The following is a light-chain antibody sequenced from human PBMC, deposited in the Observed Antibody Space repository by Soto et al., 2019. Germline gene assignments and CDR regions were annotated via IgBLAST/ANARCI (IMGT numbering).Light chain of an antibody. CDR3: QHYSRSPRT. CDR2: GAS. Sequence: ELVLTQSPGTLSLSPGERATLSCRASQSVSSSYLAWYQQKPGQAPRLLIYGASSRATGIPDRFSGSESGTDFTLTIGRLEPEDSAVYYCQHYSRSPRTFGQGTKVDIK. CDR1: QSVSSSY. V-gene: IGKV3-20*01. J-gene: IGKJ1*01.